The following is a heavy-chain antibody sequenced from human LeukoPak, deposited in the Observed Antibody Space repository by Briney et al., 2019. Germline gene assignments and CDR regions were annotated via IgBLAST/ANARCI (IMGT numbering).Heavy chain of an antibody. V-gene: IGHV3-21*01. Sequence: GGSLRLSCSGSGFTLSTYWMNWVRQAPGKGLEWVSSISSSSSYIYYADSVKGRFTISRDNAKNSLYLQMNSLRAEDTAVYYCASGYSYGYNYWGQGTLVTVSS. D-gene: IGHD5-18*01. CDR2: ISSSSSYI. J-gene: IGHJ4*02. CDR3: ASGYSYGYNY. CDR1: GFTLSTYW.